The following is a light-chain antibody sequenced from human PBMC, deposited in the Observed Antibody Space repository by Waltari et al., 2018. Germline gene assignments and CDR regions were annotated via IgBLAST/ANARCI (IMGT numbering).Light chain of an antibody. CDR1: QTIRTTY. Sequence: EIVLTQSPGTLSLSPGEGATLSCRTSQTIRTTYLAWYQQKPGQAPTLLIYGTFSRATGIPDRFTGSGSGTDFSLTISSLEPEDFATYYCQQYDNSPLTFGGGTKVEIK. CDR3: QQYDNSPLT. J-gene: IGKJ4*01. CDR2: GTF. V-gene: IGKV3-20*01.